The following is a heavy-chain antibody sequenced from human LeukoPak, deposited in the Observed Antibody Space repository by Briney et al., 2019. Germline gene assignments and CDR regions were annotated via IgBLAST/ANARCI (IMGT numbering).Heavy chain of an antibody. Sequence: GGSLRLSCAASGFTFSSHWMNWVRQAPGKGLVWVSRIASDGSSTTYADSVKGRFSISRDNAKNTLYLQMNSLRVEDTAVYYRARGRPHGNDYWGQGTLVTVSS. CDR2: IASDGSST. CDR1: GFTFSSHW. CDR3: ARGRPHGNDY. D-gene: IGHD4-23*01. J-gene: IGHJ4*02. V-gene: IGHV3-74*01.